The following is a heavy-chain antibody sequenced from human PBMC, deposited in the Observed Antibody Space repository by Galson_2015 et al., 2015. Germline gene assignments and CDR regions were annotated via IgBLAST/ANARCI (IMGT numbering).Heavy chain of an antibody. CDR3: ARTGGYSGYDDY. CDR2: IYYSGST. V-gene: IGHV4-61*01. Sequence: SEPLSLTCPVSGGSVSSGSYYWSWIRQPPGKGLEWIGYIYYSGSTNYNPSLKGRVTISVDTSKNQFSLKLSSVTAADTAVYYCARTGGYSGYDDYWGQGTLVTVSS. D-gene: IGHD5-12*01. CDR1: GGSVSSGSYY. J-gene: IGHJ4*02.